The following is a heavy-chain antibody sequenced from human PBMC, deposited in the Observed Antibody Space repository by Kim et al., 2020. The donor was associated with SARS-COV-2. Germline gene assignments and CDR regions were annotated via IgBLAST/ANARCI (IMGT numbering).Heavy chain of an antibody. CDR3: ARVNIVPAANYYYYGMDV. Sequence: SVKVSCKASGGTFSSYAISWVRQAPGQGLEWMGGTIPIFGTANYAQKFQGRVTITADESTSTAYMELSSLRSEDTAVYYCARVNIVPAANYYYYGMDVWGQGTTVTVSS. J-gene: IGHJ6*02. CDR2: TIPIFGTA. V-gene: IGHV1-69*13. CDR1: GGTFSSYA. D-gene: IGHD2-2*01.